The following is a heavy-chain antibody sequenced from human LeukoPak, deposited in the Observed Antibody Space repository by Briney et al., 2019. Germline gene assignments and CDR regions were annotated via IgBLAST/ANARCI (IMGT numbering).Heavy chain of an antibody. J-gene: IGHJ6*03. CDR3: AREITMDYDFWSGYYPPKFHYYMDV. D-gene: IGHD3-3*01. CDR1: GGTFSSYA. CDR2: IIPIFGTA. Sequence: ASVKVSCKASGGTFSSYAISWVRQAPGQGLEWMGGIIPIFGTANYAQKFQGRVTITADKSTSTAYMELSSLRSEDTAVYYCAREITMDYDFWSGYYPPKFHYYMDVWGKGTTVTVSS. V-gene: IGHV1-69*06.